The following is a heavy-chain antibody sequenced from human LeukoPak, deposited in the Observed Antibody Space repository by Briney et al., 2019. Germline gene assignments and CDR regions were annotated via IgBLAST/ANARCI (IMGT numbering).Heavy chain of an antibody. V-gene: IGHV4-61*08. D-gene: IGHD3-10*01. J-gene: IGHJ4*02. CDR1: GGSISSGDYY. Sequence: PSETLSLTCTVSGGSISSGDYYWSWIRQPPGKGLEWIGYIYYSGSTNYNPSLKSRVTISVDTSKNQFSLKLSSVTAADTAVYYCARVGGIRFGELYFDYWGQGTLVTVSS. CDR3: ARVGGIRFGELYFDY. CDR2: IYYSGST.